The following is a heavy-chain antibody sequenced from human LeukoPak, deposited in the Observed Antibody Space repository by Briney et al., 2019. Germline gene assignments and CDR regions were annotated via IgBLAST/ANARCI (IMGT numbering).Heavy chain of an antibody. J-gene: IGHJ4*02. Sequence: SCKASGYTLTRYYMHWVRQAPGKGLEWVAFIRYYGSNKYYADSVKGRFTISRDNSKNTLYLQMNSLRAEDTAVYYCAKDPRDHSYGWSWRYFDYWGQGTLVTVSS. CDR3: AKDPRDHSYGWSWRYFDY. D-gene: IGHD5-18*01. CDR2: IRYYGSNK. CDR1: GYTLTRYY. V-gene: IGHV3-30*02.